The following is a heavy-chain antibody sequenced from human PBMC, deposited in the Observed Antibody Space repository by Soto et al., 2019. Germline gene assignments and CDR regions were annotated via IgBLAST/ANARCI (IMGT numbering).Heavy chain of an antibody. CDR1: GYSFTDFR. J-gene: IGHJ4*02. V-gene: IGHV5-51*03. CDR2: IYPGDSDT. Sequence: EVQLVQSGAEVKKPGESLKISCTGSGYSFTDFRIAWVRQMPGKGLEWMGIIYPGDSDTTYSPSFQGQVTISADKSISTAYLQWSSLQASDTAMYYCARLHSNWFDYWGQGTLVTVSS. CDR3: ARLHSNWFDY. D-gene: IGHD4-4*01.